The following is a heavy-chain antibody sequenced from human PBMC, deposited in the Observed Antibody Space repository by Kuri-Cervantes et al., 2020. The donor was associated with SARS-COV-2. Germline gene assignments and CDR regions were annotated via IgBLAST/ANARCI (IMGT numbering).Heavy chain of an antibody. CDR2: ISSSSSTI. Sequence: GESLKISCAASGFTFSSYGMNWVRQAPGKGLEWVSYISSSSSTIYYADSVKGRFTISRDNAKNSLYLQMNSLRDEDTAVYYCARDGIITISYYYYYGMDVWGQGTTVTVSS. V-gene: IGHV3-48*02. J-gene: IGHJ6*02. CDR1: GFTFSSYG. D-gene: IGHD3-9*01. CDR3: ARDGIITISYYYYYGMDV.